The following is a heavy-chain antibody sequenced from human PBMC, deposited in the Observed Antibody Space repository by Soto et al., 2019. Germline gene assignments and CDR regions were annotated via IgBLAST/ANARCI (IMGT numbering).Heavy chain of an antibody. CDR3: AREQSGEIMTMTDAFDI. CDR1: GYTLTGYY. CDR2: INVGSGNT. Sequence: ASVKVSCKASGYTLTGYYVHWVRQAPGQGLEWMGWINVGSGNTHYAQKFQGRVTITRDTSASIAYMEVSSLRSEDTALYYCAREQSGEIMTMTDAFDIWGQGTMVTVSS. D-gene: IGHD3-16*01. V-gene: IGHV1-3*01. J-gene: IGHJ3*02.